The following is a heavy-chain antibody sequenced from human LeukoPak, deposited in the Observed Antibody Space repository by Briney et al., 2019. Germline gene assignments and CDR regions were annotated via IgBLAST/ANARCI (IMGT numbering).Heavy chain of an antibody. CDR3: ATRDVITSYYFDY. D-gene: IGHD3-22*01. CDR2: LYYGGST. CDR1: GGSISSSNYY. V-gene: IGHV4-39*01. Sequence: SETLSLTCTVSGGSISSSNYYWGWIRHPPGKGLEGIGSLYYGGSTYYTPSLKSRVTISVDTSKKQFSLKLNSVTAADTAVYYCATRDVITSYYFDYWGQGTLVTVSS. J-gene: IGHJ4*02.